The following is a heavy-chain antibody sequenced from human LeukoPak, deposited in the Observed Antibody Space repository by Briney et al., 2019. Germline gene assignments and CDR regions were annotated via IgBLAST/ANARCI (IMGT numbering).Heavy chain of an antibody. V-gene: IGHV4-31*03. Sequence: SETLSLTCTVSGGSISSGGYYWSWIRQHPGKGLEWIGYIYYSGSTYYNPSLKSRVTISVDTSKNQFSLKLSSVTAADTAVYYCARDVSNYDSSGYGAFDIWGRGTMVTVSS. CDR2: IYYSGST. J-gene: IGHJ3*02. D-gene: IGHD3-22*01. CDR3: ARDVSNYDSSGYGAFDI. CDR1: GGSISSGGYY.